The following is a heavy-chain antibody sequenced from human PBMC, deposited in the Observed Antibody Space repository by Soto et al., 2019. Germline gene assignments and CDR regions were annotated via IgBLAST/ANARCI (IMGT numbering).Heavy chain of an antibody. J-gene: IGHJ6*02. CDR2: IRQDATEK. CDR3: ARLLWFVKSYGMDV. CDR1: GFTLSSYY. D-gene: IGHD3-10*01. V-gene: IGHV3-7*03. Sequence: GWSLRLSCAASGFTLSSYYMAWVRQAPGKGLEWVANIRQDATEKYYVDSVEGRFTISRDNAKNSLYLQMDSLRAEDTAVYHCARLLWFVKSYGMDVCGQGTTVTDFS.